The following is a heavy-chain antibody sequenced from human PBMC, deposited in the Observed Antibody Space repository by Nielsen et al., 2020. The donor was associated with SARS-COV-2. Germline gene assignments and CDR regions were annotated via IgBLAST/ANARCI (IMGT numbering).Heavy chain of an antibody. J-gene: IGHJ5*02. D-gene: IGHD6-13*01. V-gene: IGHV4-61*05. CDR2: IYYSGST. Sequence: SETLSLTCTVSGGSISSSSYYWGWIRQPPGKGLEWIGYIYYSGSTNYNPSLKSRVTISVDKSKNQFSLKLSSVTAADTAVYYCARGTSAIAAAALDPWGQGTLVTVSS. CDR1: GGSISSSSYY. CDR3: ARGTSAIAAAALDP.